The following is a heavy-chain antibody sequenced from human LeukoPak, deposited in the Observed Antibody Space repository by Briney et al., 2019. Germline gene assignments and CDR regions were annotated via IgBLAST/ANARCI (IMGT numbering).Heavy chain of an antibody. J-gene: IGHJ4*02. Sequence: SVTLSLTCTVSGGSISSSSYDWGWIRQPPGKGLEWIGSIYYSGSTYYNPSLKSRVTISVDTSKNQFSLKLSSVTAADTAVYYCARGRDGYNWPYYFAYWGQGTLVTVSS. V-gene: IGHV4-39*01. CDR3: ARGRDGYNWPYYFAY. CDR2: IYYSGST. CDR1: GGSISSSSYD. D-gene: IGHD5-24*01.